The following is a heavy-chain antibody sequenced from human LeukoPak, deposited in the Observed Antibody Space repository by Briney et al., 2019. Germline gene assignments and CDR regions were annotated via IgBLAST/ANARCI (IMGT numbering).Heavy chain of an antibody. J-gene: IGHJ4*02. CDR1: GYTFTGYY. V-gene: IGHV1-2*02. CDR2: INPNSGGT. CDR3: ATSRGYCSSTSCRDDYYFDY. D-gene: IGHD2-2*01. Sequence: GASVKVSCKASGYTFTGYYMHWVRQAPGQGLEWMGWINPNSGGTNYAQKFQGRVTMTRDTSISTAYMELSRLRSDDTAVYYCATSRGYCSSTSCRDDYYFDYGGQGTLVTVSS.